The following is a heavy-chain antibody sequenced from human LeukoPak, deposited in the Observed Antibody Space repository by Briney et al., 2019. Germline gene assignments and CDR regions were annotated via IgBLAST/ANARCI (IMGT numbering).Heavy chain of an antibody. CDR3: ARGRGAARRPLINFDY. Sequence: PSETLSLTSAVHGGSLSGYYWSRSRQRPGKGLGRSWEINHSGSIKHNMYLKSRATITVGTSKNPLVLKLSSVTAADTAVYYCARGRGAARRPLINFDYWGQGTLVTVSS. J-gene: IGHJ4*02. D-gene: IGHD6-6*01. V-gene: IGHV4-34*04. CDR1: GGSLSGYY. CDR2: INHSGSI.